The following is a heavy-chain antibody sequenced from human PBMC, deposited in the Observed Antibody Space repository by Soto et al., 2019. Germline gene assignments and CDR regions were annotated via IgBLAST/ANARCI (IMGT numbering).Heavy chain of an antibody. CDR2: INHSGST. CDR1: GGSFSGYY. D-gene: IGHD2-15*01. CDR3: ARDGYCSGGSCYGPVTFDY. V-gene: IGHV4-34*01. Sequence: SETLSLTCAVYGGSFSGYYWIWIRRPPGKGLEWIGEINHSGSTNYNPSLKSRVTISVDTSKNQFSLKLSSVTAADTAVYYCARDGYCSGGSCYGPVTFDYWGQGTLVTV. J-gene: IGHJ4*02.